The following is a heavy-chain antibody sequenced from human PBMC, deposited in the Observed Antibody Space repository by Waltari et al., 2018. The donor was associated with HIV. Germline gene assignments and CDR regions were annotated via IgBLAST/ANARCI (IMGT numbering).Heavy chain of an antibody. V-gene: IGHV1-69*01. CDR1: GGTFSNSA. Sequence: QVQPVQSGAEVKKPGSSVKVSCKASGGTFSNSAINWVRQAPGQGLEWMGGIIPIFVSPNYAQKFQGRVTITADESTSTVYMKLSSRRSEDTAVYYCASASRDTAMGAFDIWGQGTMVTVSS. CDR3: ASASRDTAMGAFDI. J-gene: IGHJ3*02. D-gene: IGHD5-18*01. CDR2: IIPIFVSP.